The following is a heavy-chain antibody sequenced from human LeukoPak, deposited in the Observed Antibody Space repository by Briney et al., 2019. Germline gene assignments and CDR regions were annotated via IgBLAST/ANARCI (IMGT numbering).Heavy chain of an antibody. J-gene: IGHJ6*03. CDR2: IYSGGNA. V-gene: IGHV3-53*01. CDR3: ARDYVVPSARGAAGPGYMDV. Sequence: GGSLRLSCAASGFTVSRNYMSWVRQAPGKGLEWVSIIYSGGNAYYADSVKGRFTISRDNSKNTLYLQMNSLRAEDTAVYYCARDYVVPSARGAAGPGYMDVWGKGTTVTVSS. D-gene: IGHD2-2*01. CDR1: GFTVSRNY.